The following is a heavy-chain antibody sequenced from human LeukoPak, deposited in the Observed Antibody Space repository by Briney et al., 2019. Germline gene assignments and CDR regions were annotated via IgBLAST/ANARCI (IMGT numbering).Heavy chain of an antibody. Sequence: PGGSLRLSCAASGFTFSNYWMSWVRQAPGKGIEWVANIKQDGSEKNYVDSVKGRFTISRDNAENSLFLQMNSLRVEDTAVYYCAREWQGGIAAAGTRIEGDYWGQGTLVAVSS. D-gene: IGHD6-13*01. CDR2: IKQDGSEK. CDR1: GFTFSNYW. V-gene: IGHV3-7*01. J-gene: IGHJ4*02. CDR3: AREWQGGIAAAGTRIEGDY.